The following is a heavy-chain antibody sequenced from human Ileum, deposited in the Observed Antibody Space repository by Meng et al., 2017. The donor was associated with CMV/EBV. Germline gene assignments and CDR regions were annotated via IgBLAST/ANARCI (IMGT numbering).Heavy chain of an antibody. D-gene: IGHD3-10*01. CDR3: ARDRSGGGSGY. V-gene: IGHV1-2*02. CDR1: GYPFTVYF. CDR2: INPNSGGT. J-gene: IGHJ4*02. Sequence: ASVKVSCKTSGYPFTVYFIEWVRQAPGQGFEWMGWINPNSGGTDYAQKFQGRVTVTRDTSTSTAYMELRSLTSDDTAVYYCARDRSGGGSGYWGQGTLVTVSS.